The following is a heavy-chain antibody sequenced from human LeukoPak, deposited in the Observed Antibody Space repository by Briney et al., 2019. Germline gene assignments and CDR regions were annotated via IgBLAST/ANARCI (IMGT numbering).Heavy chain of an antibody. V-gene: IGHV3-74*01. J-gene: IGHJ4*02. Sequence: GGSLRLSCAASGFTFSSDWMHWVRQAPGKGLVWVSRINRDGRSTTYADSVKGRFTISRDNAKNSLYLQMNSLRVEDTALYYCARVWAWGSGNYFDNWGQGTLVTVSS. CDR3: ARVWAWGSGNYFDN. D-gene: IGHD7-27*01. CDR1: GFTFSSDW. CDR2: INRDGRST.